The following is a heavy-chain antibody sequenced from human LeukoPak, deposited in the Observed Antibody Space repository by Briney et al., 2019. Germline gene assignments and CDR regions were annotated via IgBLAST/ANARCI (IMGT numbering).Heavy chain of an antibody. J-gene: IGHJ4*02. CDR2: ISGSGFNT. Sequence: GGSLRLSCAASGFTFRSYAMNWVRQAPGKGLKWVSTISGSGFNTYYADSVKGRFSISRDNSKETLYLQMNSLKVEDTAVYYCAKLIDYNGSDFWGPGILVTVSS. CDR3: AKLIDYNGSDF. D-gene: IGHD4-11*01. CDR1: GFTFRSYA. V-gene: IGHV3-23*01.